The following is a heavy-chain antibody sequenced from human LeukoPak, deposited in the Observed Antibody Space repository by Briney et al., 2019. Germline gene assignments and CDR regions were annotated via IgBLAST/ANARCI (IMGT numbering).Heavy chain of an antibody. CDR3: ARLPAVWGATIGF. J-gene: IGHJ4*02. CDR2: INHSGST. CDR1: GGSFSGYY. Sequence: SETLSLTCAVYGGSFSGYYWSWIRQPPGKGLEWIGEINHSGSTNYNPSLKSRVTISVDTSKNQFSLKLSSVTAADTAVYYCARLPAVWGATIGFWGQGTLVTVSP. D-gene: IGHD1-26*01. V-gene: IGHV4-34*01.